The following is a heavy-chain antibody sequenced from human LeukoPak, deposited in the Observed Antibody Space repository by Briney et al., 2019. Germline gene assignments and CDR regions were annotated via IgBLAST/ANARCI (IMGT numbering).Heavy chain of an antibody. CDR1: GDSIISSNW. J-gene: IGHJ3*02. V-gene: IGHV4-4*02. CDR2: IYHSGST. CDR3: ARRDNWNLDAFDI. D-gene: IGHD1-1*01. Sequence: SETLSLTCAVSGDSIISSNWWSWVRQPPGKGLEWIGEIYHSGSTNYNPSLKSRVTISVDKSKNQFSLKLSSVTAADTAVYYCARRDNWNLDAFDIWGQGTMVTVSS.